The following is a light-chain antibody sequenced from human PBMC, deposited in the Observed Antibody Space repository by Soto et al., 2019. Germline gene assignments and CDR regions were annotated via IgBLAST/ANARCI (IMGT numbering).Light chain of an antibody. CDR3: CSYAGSDTHYV. J-gene: IGLJ1*01. Sequence: QSVLTQPRSVSGSPGQSVTISCTGTSSDVGGYNSVSWYQQHPDKAPKFMIYDVSKRPSGVPDRLSGSKSGKTASLTISGLQADDEADYYCCSYAGSDTHYVFGTGTKLTVL. CDR2: DVS. CDR1: SSDVGGYNS. V-gene: IGLV2-11*01.